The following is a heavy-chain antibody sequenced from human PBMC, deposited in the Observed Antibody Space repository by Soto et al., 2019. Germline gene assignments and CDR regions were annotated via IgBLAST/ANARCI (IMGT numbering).Heavy chain of an antibody. CDR3: AREQPGIAVAGGFDY. CDR1: GGSISSGGYY. D-gene: IGHD6-19*01. J-gene: IGHJ4*02. V-gene: IGHV4-31*03. CDR2: IYYSGST. Sequence: QVQLQESGPGLVKPSQTLSLTCTVSGGSISSGGYYWSWIRQHPGQGLEWIGYIYYSGSTYYNPSLKSRVTISVDTSKNQFSLKLSSVTAADTAVYYCAREQPGIAVAGGFDYWGQGTLVTVSS.